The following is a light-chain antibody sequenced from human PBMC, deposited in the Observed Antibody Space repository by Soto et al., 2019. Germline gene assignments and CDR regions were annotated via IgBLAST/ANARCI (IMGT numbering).Light chain of an antibody. J-gene: IGKJ2*01. CDR3: QQSYSTPYS. V-gene: IGKV1-39*01. CDR1: RSIGNY. CDR2: LTS. Sequence: DIQMTQSPSSLSASLGDRVTITCRASRSIGNYLNWYQQKPESAPKLLIYLTSSLQSGVPSRFSGSGSGTDFTLTISSXQPEDFATYYCQQSYSTPYSFGQGTKLEIK.